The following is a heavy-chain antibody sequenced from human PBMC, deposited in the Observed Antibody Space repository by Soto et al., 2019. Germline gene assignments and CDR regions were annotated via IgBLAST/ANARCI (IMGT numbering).Heavy chain of an antibody. D-gene: IGHD3-3*01. CDR1: GGSISSGGYY. CDR3: ARDTSESDFWSGYWYGMDV. Sequence: SETLSLTCTVSGGSISSGGYYWSWIRQHPGKGLEWIGYIYYSGSTYYNPSLKSRVTISVDTSKNQFSLKLSSVTAADTAVYYCARDTSESDFWSGYWYGMDVWGQGTTVTVSS. V-gene: IGHV4-31*03. CDR2: IYYSGST. J-gene: IGHJ6*02.